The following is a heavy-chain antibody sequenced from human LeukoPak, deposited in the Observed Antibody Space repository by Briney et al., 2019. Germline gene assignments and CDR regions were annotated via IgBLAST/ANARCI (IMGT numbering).Heavy chain of an antibody. D-gene: IGHD6-13*01. Sequence: PSETLSLTCTVSGGSISSYYWSWIRQPAGKGLEWIGRIYTSGSTNYNPSLESRVTMSVDTSKNQFSLKLSSVTAADTAVYYCARSRPGIAAAWRFDPWGQGTLVTVSS. V-gene: IGHV4-4*07. CDR2: IYTSGST. CDR1: GGSISSYY. J-gene: IGHJ5*02. CDR3: ARSRPGIAAAWRFDP.